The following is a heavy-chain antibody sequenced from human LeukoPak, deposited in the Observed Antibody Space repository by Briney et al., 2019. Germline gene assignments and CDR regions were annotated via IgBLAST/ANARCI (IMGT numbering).Heavy chain of an antibody. J-gene: IGHJ5*02. CDR2: MNQDGSEK. CDR3: ARDALDITIFGVVILGSWFDP. D-gene: IGHD3-3*01. CDR1: GFTFSSYW. V-gene: IGHV3-7*01. Sequence: GGSLRLSCAASGFTFSSYWMSWVRQAPGKGLEWVANMNQDGSEKYYVDSVKGRFTISRDNAKNSLYLQMNSLRAEDTAVYYCARDALDITIFGVVILGSWFDPWGQGTLVTVSS.